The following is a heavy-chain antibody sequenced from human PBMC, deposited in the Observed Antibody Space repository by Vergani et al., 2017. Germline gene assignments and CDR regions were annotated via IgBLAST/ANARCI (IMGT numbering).Heavy chain of an antibody. V-gene: IGHV5-51*03. J-gene: IGHJ6*03. D-gene: IGHD3/OR15-3a*01. CDR2: IYPGNSET. Sequence: EVPLEQSGAAVKKPGESLEISCKGSGYSFSRNWIAWVRERPGQGLEWMGMIYPGNSETRNNPSFRGQVTMSVDKSISTAYLQWSSLKASDSAMYYCARVYCRGMSCAGTDYFYHIDVWGKGTTVTVS. CDR1: GYSFSRNW. CDR3: ARVYCRGMSCAGTDYFYHIDV.